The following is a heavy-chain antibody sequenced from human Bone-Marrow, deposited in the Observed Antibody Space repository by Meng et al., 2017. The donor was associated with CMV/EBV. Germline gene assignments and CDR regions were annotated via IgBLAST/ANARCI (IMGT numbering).Heavy chain of an antibody. V-gene: IGHV1-69*05. CDR2: IIPIFGTA. CDR1: GYTFTGYY. D-gene: IGHD1-7*01. CDR3: ARDGRESITGTTARDY. J-gene: IGHJ4*02. Sequence: SVKVSCKASGYTFTGYYMHWVRQAPGQGLEWMGGIIPIFGTANYAQKFQGRVTITTDESTSTAYMELSSLRSEDTAVYYCARDGRESITGTTARDYWGQGTLVTVSS.